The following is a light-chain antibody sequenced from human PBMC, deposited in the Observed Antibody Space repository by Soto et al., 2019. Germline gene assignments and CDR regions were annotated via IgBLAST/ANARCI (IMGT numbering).Light chain of an antibody. CDR1: QRVSNSY. Sequence: EIVLTQSPGTLSLSPGERVTLYCKASQRVSNSYLAWYQQRPGQAPRLLIYGAFSRATDAPDRFSGSESGTEFTLTIDRLAPEDSAGYFCQQYATSPRTFGQGAKVEVK. J-gene: IGKJ1*01. CDR3: QQYATSPRT. V-gene: IGKV3-20*01. CDR2: GAF.